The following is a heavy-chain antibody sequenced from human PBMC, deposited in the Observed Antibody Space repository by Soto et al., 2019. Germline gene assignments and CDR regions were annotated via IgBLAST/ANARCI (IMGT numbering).Heavy chain of an antibody. J-gene: IGHJ3*02. V-gene: IGHV3-21*01. CDR2: ISSSSSYI. CDR3: AREFVIMVYGVAFDI. Sequence: PGGSLRLSCVASGFTFSSYSMNWVRQAPGKGLERFSSISSSSSYIYYADSVKGRFTISRDNAKNSLYLQMNSLRAEDTAVYYCAREFVIMVYGVAFDIWGQGTMVTVSS. CDR1: GFTFSSYS. D-gene: IGHD2-8*01.